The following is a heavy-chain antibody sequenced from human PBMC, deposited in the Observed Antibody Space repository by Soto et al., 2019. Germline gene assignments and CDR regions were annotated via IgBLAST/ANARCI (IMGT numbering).Heavy chain of an antibody. Sequence: PGVSLKISCKGSGCSFISYWIGWVRQMHGKGLEWMGIIYPGDSDTRYSPSFQGQVTISADKSISTAYLQWSSLKASDTAMYSWGGGFYDFWGVYYRVPGFAPWGQGTLVPVSS. J-gene: IGHJ5*02. CDR2: IYPGDSDT. D-gene: IGHD3-3*01. CDR3: GGGFYDFWGVYYRVPGFAP. CDR1: GCSFISYW. V-gene: IGHV5-51*01.